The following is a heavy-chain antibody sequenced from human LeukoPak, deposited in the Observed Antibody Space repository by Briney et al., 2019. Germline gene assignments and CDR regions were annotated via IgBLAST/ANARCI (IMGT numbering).Heavy chain of an antibody. J-gene: IGHJ4*02. V-gene: IGHV3-74*01. CDR1: GFTFSGYW. Sequence: PGGSLRLSCVASGFTFSGYWMHWVRQAPGKGLVWVSRIYSDGITTTYADSVKGRFTISRDNAKNTLYLQMNSLRAEDTAVYYCARAFFRSGTHSNDYWGRGTLVTVSS. CDR3: ARAFFRSGTHSNDY. D-gene: IGHD3-10*01. CDR2: IYSDGITT.